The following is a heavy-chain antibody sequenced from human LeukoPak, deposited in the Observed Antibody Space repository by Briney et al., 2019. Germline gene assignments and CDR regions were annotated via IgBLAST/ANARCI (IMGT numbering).Heavy chain of an antibody. Sequence: SETLSLTCTVSGGSISSSSYYWGWIRQPPGKGLEWIGSIYYSGSTYYNPSLKSRVTISVDTSKNQFSLKLSSVTAADTAVYYCARGAAGTSLYFDYWGQGTLVTVSS. D-gene: IGHD6-13*01. CDR3: ARGAAGTSLYFDY. V-gene: IGHV4-39*01. J-gene: IGHJ4*02. CDR1: GGSISSSSYY. CDR2: IYYSGST.